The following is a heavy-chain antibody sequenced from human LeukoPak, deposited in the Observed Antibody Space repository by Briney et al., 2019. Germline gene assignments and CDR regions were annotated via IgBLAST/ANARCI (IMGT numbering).Heavy chain of an antibody. J-gene: IGHJ4*02. CDR1: GFTFRSYW. CDR3: ARLYGGYGDYYFDY. V-gene: IGHV3-74*01. D-gene: IGHD4-17*01. Sequence: GGSLRLSCAASGFTFRSYWMHWVRQPPGKGLVWVSRINTDGSSTIYADSVKGRFTISRDNAKNTLYLQMNSLRAEDTAMYYCARLYGGYGDYYFDYWGQGTLVTVSS. CDR2: INTDGSST.